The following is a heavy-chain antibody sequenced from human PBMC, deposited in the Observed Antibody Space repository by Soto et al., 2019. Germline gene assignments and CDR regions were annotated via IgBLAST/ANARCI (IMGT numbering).Heavy chain of an antibody. D-gene: IGHD3-22*01. J-gene: IGHJ6*02. V-gene: IGHV4-61*01. CDR2: IYYSGST. Sequence: SETLSLTCTVSGGPVSSFIYYLSWIRQPPGKGLEWIGYIYYSGSTNYNPSLKSRVTISVDTSKNQFSLKLNSVTAADTAVYYSASWDYHDSSGYSLLYYGLDVWGQGTTVTVSS. CDR1: GGPVSSFIYY. CDR3: ASWDYHDSSGYSLLYYGLDV.